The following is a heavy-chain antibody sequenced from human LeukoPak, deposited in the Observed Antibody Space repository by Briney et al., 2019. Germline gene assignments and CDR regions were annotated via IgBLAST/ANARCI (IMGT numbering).Heavy chain of an antibody. CDR3: ARVGTPGRNPRYGGMDV. V-gene: IGHV1-2*02. D-gene: IGHD5-18*01. CDR2: INPNSGGT. Sequence: ASVKVSCKASGYTFTSYGISWVRQAPGQGLEWMGWINPNSGGTNYAQKFQGRVTMTRDTSISTAYMELSRLRSDDTAVYYCARVGTPGRNPRYGGMDVWGQGTTVTVSS. J-gene: IGHJ6*02. CDR1: GYTFTSYG.